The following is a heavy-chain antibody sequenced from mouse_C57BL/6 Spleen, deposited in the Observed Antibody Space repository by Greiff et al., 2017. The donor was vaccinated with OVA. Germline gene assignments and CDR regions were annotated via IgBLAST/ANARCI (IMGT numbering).Heavy chain of an antibody. CDR3: ARSLTTVVATLDYYAMDY. Sequence: QVQLQQSGADLAKPGASVKLSCKASGYTFTSYWMHWVKQRPGQGLEWIGYINPSSGYTKYNQKFKDKATLTADKSSSTAYMQLSSLTYEDSAVYYCARSLTTVVATLDYYAMDYWGQGTSVTVSS. CDR2: INPSSGYT. CDR1: GYTFTSYW. D-gene: IGHD1-1*01. V-gene: IGHV1-7*01. J-gene: IGHJ4*01.